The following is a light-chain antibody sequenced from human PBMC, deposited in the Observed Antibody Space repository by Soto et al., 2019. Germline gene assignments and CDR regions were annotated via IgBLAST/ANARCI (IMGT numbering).Light chain of an antibody. J-gene: IGKJ1*01. V-gene: IGKV1-5*01. CDR3: QQYNSYSWT. Sequence: TQSPATLSASVGDRVTVTCRASQSISSWLACYQQKPGKALKLLIDDASSLESGVTSRFSGSGSGTEFTLTISSLQPDDFATYYCQQYNSYSWTFGQGTKVDIK. CDR1: QSISSW. CDR2: DAS.